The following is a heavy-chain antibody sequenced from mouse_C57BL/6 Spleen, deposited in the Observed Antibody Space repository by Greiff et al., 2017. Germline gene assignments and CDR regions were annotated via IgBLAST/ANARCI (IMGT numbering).Heavy chain of an antibody. CDR2: IYPGAGDT. CDR3: ARYDYQYYAMDY. D-gene: IGHD2-4*01. V-gene: IGHV1-80*01. Sequence: VQLQQSGAELVKPGASVTISCKASGYAFSSYWMNWVKQRPGKGLEWIGQIYPGAGDTNYNGKFKGKATLTADKSSSTAYMQLSSLTSEDSAVYFCARYDYQYYAMDYWGQGTSVTVSS. CDR1: GYAFSSYW. J-gene: IGHJ4*01.